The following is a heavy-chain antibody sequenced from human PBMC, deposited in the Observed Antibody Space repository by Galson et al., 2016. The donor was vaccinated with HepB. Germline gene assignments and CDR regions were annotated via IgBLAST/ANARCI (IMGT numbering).Heavy chain of an antibody. CDR1: GGSISPYF. CDR2: IYFSGTT. CDR3: ARAPFSLYASGSYYRDYYYLDV. V-gene: IGHV4-59*12. D-gene: IGHD3-10*01. J-gene: IGHJ6*03. Sequence: SETLSLTCTVSGGSISPYFWSWIRRPPGKGLEWIAYIYFSGTTNYNPSLKSRVTISLDTSKGQSSLKLSSVTAADPAVYYCARAPFSLYASGSYYRDYYYLDVWGKGTTVTVSS.